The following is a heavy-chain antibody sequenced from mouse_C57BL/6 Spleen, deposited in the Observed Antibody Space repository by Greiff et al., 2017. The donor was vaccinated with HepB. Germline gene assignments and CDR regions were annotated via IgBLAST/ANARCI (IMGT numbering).Heavy chain of an antibody. D-gene: IGHD2-1*01. Sequence: QVQLKESGPELVKPGASVKISCKASGYAFSSSWMNWVKQRPGKGLEWIGRIYPGDGDTNYNGKFKGKATLTADKSSSTAYMQLSSLTSEDSAVYFCARRDGNSPFDYWGQGTTLTVSS. J-gene: IGHJ2*01. CDR2: IYPGDGDT. V-gene: IGHV1-82*01. CDR1: GYAFSSSW. CDR3: ARRDGNSPFDY.